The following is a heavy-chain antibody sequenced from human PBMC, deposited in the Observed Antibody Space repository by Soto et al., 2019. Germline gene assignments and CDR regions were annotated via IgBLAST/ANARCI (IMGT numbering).Heavy chain of an antibody. J-gene: IGHJ4*02. CDR2: ISYDGSNK. Sequence: QVQLVESGGGVVQPGRSLRLSCAASGFTFSSYGMHWVRQAPGKGLEWVAVISYDGSNKYYADSVKGRFTTSRDNRQNTLYLQMNSLRAEDTAVYYCAKDSASDYYDSSGYYPYWGQGTLVTVS. V-gene: IGHV3-30*18. D-gene: IGHD3-22*01. CDR3: AKDSASDYYDSSGYYPY. CDR1: GFTFSSYG.